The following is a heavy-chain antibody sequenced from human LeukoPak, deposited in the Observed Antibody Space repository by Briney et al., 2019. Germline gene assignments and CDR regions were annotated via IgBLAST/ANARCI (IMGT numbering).Heavy chain of an antibody. CDR1: GGSISSGGYS. CDR2: IYHSGST. J-gene: IGHJ4*02. CDR3: ARVLLQPRTFFDY. Sequence: ASQTLSLTCAVSGGSISSGGYSWSWIRQPPGKGLEWIGYIYHSGSTYYNPSLKSRVTISVDRSKNQFSLKLSSVTAADTAVYYCARVLLQPRTFFDYWGQGTLVTVSS. D-gene: IGHD4-11*01. V-gene: IGHV4-30-2*01.